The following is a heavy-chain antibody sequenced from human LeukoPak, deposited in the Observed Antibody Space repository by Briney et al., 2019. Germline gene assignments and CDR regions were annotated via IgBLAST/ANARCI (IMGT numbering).Heavy chain of an antibody. D-gene: IGHD3-16*01. CDR1: GFTFSSYA. J-gene: IGHJ4*02. CDR2: ISYDGSNK. Sequence: PGRSLRLSCAASGFTFSSYAMHWVRQAPGKGLEWVAVISYDGSNKYYADSVKGRFTISRDNAKNSLYLQMNSLRAEDTAVYYCDMGESIDYWGQGTLVTVSS. CDR3: DMGESIDY. V-gene: IGHV3-30-3*01.